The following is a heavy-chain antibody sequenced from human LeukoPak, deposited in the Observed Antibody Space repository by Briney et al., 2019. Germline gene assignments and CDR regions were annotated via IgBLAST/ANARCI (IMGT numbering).Heavy chain of an antibody. CDR2: IYPGDSDT. Sequence: GESLKISCQGSGYSFTSYWIGWVRQMPGKGLEWMGIIYPGDSDTRYGPSFQGQVIISADKSISTAYLQWSSLKASDTAMYYCARRGYNYGYDYWGQGTLVTVSS. J-gene: IGHJ4*02. V-gene: IGHV5-51*01. CDR1: GYSFTSYW. CDR3: ARRGYNYGYDY. D-gene: IGHD5-18*01.